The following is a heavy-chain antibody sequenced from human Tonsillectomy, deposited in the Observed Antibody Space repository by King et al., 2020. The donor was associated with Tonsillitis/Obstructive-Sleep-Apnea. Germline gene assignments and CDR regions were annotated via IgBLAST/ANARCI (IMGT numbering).Heavy chain of an antibody. J-gene: IGHJ3*02. D-gene: IGHD2-8*01. CDR2: IYSGGST. CDR1: GFTFSSNY. Sequence: VQLVESGGGLIQPGGSLRLSCAASGFTFSSNYMSWVRQAPGKGLEWVSVIYSGGSTYYADSVKGRFTISRDNSKNTLYLQMNSLRAEDTAVYYCVSIMGKHDHGTFDIWGQGKMVTVSS. V-gene: IGHV3-53*01. CDR3: VSIMGKHDHGTFDI.